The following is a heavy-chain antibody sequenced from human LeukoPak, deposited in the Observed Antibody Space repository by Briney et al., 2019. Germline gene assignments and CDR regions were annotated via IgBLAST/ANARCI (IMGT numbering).Heavy chain of an antibody. V-gene: IGHV3-30*03. D-gene: IGHD5-12*01. Sequence: GGSLRLSRVISGYTFTHYGFHWVRQAPGKALEWVAYISYNGNNKYEDSVKGRFTISRDNSKNTLHLQMNGLRAEDTAVYYCARDPLDISRWANAFDIWGQGTTVIVSS. CDR1: GYTFTHYG. J-gene: IGHJ3*02. CDR2: ISYNGNNK. CDR3: ARDPLDISRWANAFDI.